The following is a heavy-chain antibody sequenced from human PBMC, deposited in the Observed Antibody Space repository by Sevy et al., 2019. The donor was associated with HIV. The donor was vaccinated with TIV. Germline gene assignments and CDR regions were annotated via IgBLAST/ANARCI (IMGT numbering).Heavy chain of an antibody. CDR1: GFTFISYG. V-gene: IGHV3-30*18. Sequence: GGSLRLSCAASGFTFISYGMHWVRQAPGKGLEWVAVISYDGSNKYYADSVKGRFTISRDNSKNTLYLQMNSLRAEDTAVYYCAKIPIPGDAFDIWGQGTMVTVSS. CDR3: AKIPIPGDAFDI. J-gene: IGHJ3*02. D-gene: IGHD2-21*01. CDR2: ISYDGSNK.